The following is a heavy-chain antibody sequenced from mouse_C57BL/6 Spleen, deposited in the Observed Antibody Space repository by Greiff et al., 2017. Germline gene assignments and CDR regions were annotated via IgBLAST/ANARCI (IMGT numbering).Heavy chain of an antibody. CDR3: TRSYDGSSYGNYAMDY. V-gene: IGHV1-15*01. CDR2: IDPETGGT. Sequence: QVQLQQSGAELVRPGASVTLSCKASGYTFTDYEMHWVKQTPVHGLEWIGAIDPETGGTAYNQKFKGKAILTADKSSSTAYMELRSLTSEDSAVYYCTRSYDGSSYGNYAMDYWGQGTSVTVSS. D-gene: IGHD1-1*01. J-gene: IGHJ4*01. CDR1: GYTFTDYE.